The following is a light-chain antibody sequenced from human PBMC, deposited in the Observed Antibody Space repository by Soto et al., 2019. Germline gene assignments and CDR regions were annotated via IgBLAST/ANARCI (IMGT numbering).Light chain of an antibody. Sequence: QSALTQRASVSGSPGQSITISCSGTSSDIGTYDHVAWFQQFPGKTPKLVIYSVSDRPSGVSYRFSGSKSGNTASLTISGLQADDEADYYCISYTVSRSYVFGTGTKVTVL. V-gene: IGLV2-14*01. CDR1: SSDIGTYDH. CDR3: ISYTVSRSYV. CDR2: SVS. J-gene: IGLJ1*01.